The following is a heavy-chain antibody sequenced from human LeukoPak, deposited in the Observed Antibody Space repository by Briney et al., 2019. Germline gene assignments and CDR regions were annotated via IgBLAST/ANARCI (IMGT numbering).Heavy chain of an antibody. J-gene: IGHJ3*02. CDR3: AKGFYDSSGYYYLYAFDI. CDR1: GFTFSSYG. Sequence: GGSLRLSCAASGFTFSSYGMHWVRQAPGKGLEWVAFIRYDGSNKYYADSVKGRFTLSRDNSKNTLYLQMNSLRAEDTALYYCAKGFYDSSGYYYLYAFDIWGQGTMVTVSS. V-gene: IGHV3-30*02. CDR2: IRYDGSNK. D-gene: IGHD3-22*01.